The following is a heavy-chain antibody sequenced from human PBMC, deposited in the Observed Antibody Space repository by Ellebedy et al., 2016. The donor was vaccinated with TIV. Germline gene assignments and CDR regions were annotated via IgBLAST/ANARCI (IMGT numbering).Heavy chain of an antibody. D-gene: IGHD1-26*01. CDR2: INSDGSST. V-gene: IGHV3-74*01. J-gene: IGHJ4*02. Sequence: GGSLRLXXAASGFTFSGYWMHWVRQAPGKGLVWVSRINSDGSSTSYADSVKGRFTISRDNAKNTLYLQMNSLRAEDTAVYYCAKEWEGIKFDYWGQGTLVTVSS. CDR3: AKEWEGIKFDY. CDR1: GFTFSGYW.